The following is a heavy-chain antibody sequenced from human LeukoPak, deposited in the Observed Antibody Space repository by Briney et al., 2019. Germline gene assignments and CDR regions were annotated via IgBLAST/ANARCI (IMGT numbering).Heavy chain of an antibody. CDR3: ARVRGSSWSGFDP. CDR2: IYPGDSDT. J-gene: IGHJ5*02. D-gene: IGHD6-13*01. Sequence: GESLKISCKGSGYSFTNNWIGWVRQMPGKGLEWMGIIYPGDSDTRYSPSFQGQVTISADKSISTAYLQWSSLKASDTAMYYCARVRGSSWSGFDPWGQGTLVTVSS. V-gene: IGHV5-51*01. CDR1: GYSFTNNW.